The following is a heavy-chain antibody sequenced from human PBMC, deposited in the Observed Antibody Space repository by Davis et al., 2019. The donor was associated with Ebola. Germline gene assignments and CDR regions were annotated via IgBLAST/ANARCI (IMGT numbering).Heavy chain of an antibody. CDR3: ARDRWFGEFLNYYGLDV. CDR1: GGSISSYY. CDR2: IYYSGST. Sequence: MPSETLSLTCTVSGGSISSYYWTWIRQPPGKGLEWIGYIYYSGSTKYNPSLKRRVTISIDTSKNQFSLKLNSVTAADTAVYYCARDRWFGEFLNYYGLDVWGQGPTVPASS. D-gene: IGHD3-10*01. V-gene: IGHV4-59*01. J-gene: IGHJ6*02.